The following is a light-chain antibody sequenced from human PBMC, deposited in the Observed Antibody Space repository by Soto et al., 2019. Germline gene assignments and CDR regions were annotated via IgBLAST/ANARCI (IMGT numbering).Light chain of an antibody. CDR3: QQHSNWHPT. V-gene: IGKV3D-11*02. CDR1: QSVSSN. J-gene: IGKJ3*01. CDR2: DAS. Sequence: EMVMTHSPATLSLSTGERATLSCRANQSVSSNLAWYQQKPGQAPRLLIYDASNRATGIPDRFSGSGSGTEFTLTISSLEPEDFAVYCCQQHSNWHPTFGLGTKVDI.